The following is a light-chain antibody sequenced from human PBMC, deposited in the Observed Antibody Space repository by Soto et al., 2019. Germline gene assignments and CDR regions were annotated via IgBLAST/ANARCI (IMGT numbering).Light chain of an antibody. Sequence: EIVLTQSPATLSLSPGERATLSCRASQSVSSYLAWYQQKTGQAPRLLMYDASNRATGIPARFSGSGSMTDFTLTISSLEPEDFAVYYCQQRSNWPPTFGGGTKVEIK. CDR2: DAS. CDR3: QQRSNWPPT. CDR1: QSVSSY. V-gene: IGKV3-11*01. J-gene: IGKJ4*01.